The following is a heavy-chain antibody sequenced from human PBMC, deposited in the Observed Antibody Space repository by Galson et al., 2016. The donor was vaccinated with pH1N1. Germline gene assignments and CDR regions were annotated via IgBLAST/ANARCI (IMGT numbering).Heavy chain of an antibody. J-gene: IGHJ6*02. CDR3: ARAPDRGEGALSYYYGLDV. CDR1: GGIFSSYA. Sequence: SVKVSCKASGGIFSSYAVSWVRQASGRGLEWMGGIIPIFGTSNYAQKFQGRVTITADESTSTAYLELSSLSSEDTVVYYCARAPDRGEGALSYYYGLDVWGQGTTVIVSS. D-gene: IGHD3-10*01. V-gene: IGHV1-69*13. CDR2: IIPIFGTS.